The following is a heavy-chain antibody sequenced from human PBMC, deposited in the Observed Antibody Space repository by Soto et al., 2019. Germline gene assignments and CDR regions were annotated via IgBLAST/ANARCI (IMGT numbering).Heavy chain of an antibody. Sequence: GGSLRLSCAASGFTISSNYMSWVRQALGKGLEWVSVIYSGGSTYYADSVKGRFTISRHNSKNTLYLQMNSLRAEDTAVYYCARDRPPRTNYYASGEFDYWGQGTLVTVSS. CDR1: GFTISSNY. V-gene: IGHV3-53*04. CDR3: ARDRPPRTNYYASGEFDY. CDR2: IYSGGST. D-gene: IGHD3-10*01. J-gene: IGHJ4*02.